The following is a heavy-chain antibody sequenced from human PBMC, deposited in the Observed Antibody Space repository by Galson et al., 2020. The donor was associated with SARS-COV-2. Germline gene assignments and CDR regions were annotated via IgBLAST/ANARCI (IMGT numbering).Heavy chain of an antibody. V-gene: IGHV3-30*18. D-gene: IGHD3-16*01. CDR2: ISYDGSNK. Sequence: TGGSLRLSCAASGFTFSSYGMHWVRQAPGKGLEWVAVISYDGSNKYYADSVKGRFTISRDNSKNTLYLHMNSLRAEDTAVYYCAKAGLRLGELRDYYYYYGMDVCGQGTTVTVSS. J-gene: IGHJ6*02. CDR1: GFTFSSYG. CDR3: AKAGLRLGELRDYYYYYGMDV.